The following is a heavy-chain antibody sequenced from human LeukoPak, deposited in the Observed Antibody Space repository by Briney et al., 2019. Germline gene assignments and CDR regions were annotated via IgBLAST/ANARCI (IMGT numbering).Heavy chain of an antibody. CDR3: ARSGGYSSPQNY. CDR2: INHSGSP. V-gene: IGHV4-34*01. D-gene: IGHD6-19*01. J-gene: IGHJ4*01. CDR1: GGSLSDHY. Sequence: SETLSLTCAVHGGSLSDHYCIWIRQPPGEGLEWIGEINHSGSPNYSPSFKSRVSISVDTSKNQFSLSLRSVTAADTAIYYCARSGGYSSPQNYWGQGTLVTVSS.